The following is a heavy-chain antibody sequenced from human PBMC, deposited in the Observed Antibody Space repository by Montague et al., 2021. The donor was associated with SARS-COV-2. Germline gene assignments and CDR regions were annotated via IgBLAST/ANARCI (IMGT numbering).Heavy chain of an antibody. D-gene: IGHD4-17*01. Sequence: SETRSLTCTVSGDSITSIIHYCGWIRQPPGKGLEWIASIFYTGTIYYNPSLKSRVTMSLDTSTSQFSLNLTSVTAADTAVYFCARHPTTVTTFHWGQGSLVTVSS. CDR1: GDSITSIIHY. J-gene: IGHJ4*02. V-gene: IGHV4-39*01. CDR2: IFYTGTI. CDR3: ARHPTTVTTFH.